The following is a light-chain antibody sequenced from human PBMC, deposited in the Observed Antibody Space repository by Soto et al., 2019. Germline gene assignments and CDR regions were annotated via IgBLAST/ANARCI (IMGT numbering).Light chain of an antibody. CDR1: QSLSSSQ. CDR2: DAS. Sequence: ERGLTQAPGTRTLAQIERATVSFMASQSLSSSQLAWYQQKPGQAPRLLIHDASSRATGIPDRFSGSGSGTDFTLTISRLEPEDVAVYYCQQYFRSLVEFGQGTKVDIK. J-gene: IGKJ1*01. CDR3: QQYFRSLVE. V-gene: IGKV3-20*01.